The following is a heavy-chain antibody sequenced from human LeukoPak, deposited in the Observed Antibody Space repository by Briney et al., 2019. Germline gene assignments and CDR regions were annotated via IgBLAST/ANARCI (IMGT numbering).Heavy chain of an antibody. D-gene: IGHD5-24*01. Sequence: PGRSLRLSCAASGFTFDDYAMHWVRHAPGKGLEWVSGISWNSGSIGYADSVKGRFTISRDNAKNSLYLQMNSLRAEDTALYYCAKVDGYNYGSVDYWGQGTLVTVSS. CDR3: AKVDGYNYGSVDY. CDR1: GFTFDDYA. J-gene: IGHJ4*02. V-gene: IGHV3-9*01. CDR2: ISWNSGSI.